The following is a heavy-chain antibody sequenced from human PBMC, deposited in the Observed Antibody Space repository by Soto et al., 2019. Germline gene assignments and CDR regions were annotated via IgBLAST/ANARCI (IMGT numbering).Heavy chain of an antibody. Sequence: QVQLQESGPGLVKPSETLSLTCTVSGGSVSSGSYYWSWIRQPPGKGLEWIGYIYYSGSTNYNPSLKSRVTISVDTSKNQFSLKLSSVTAADTAVYYCARGLVVVAASRRYYYYGMDVWGQGTTVTVSS. D-gene: IGHD2-15*01. CDR3: ARGLVVVAASRRYYYYGMDV. J-gene: IGHJ6*02. V-gene: IGHV4-61*01. CDR1: GGSVSSGSYY. CDR2: IYYSGST.